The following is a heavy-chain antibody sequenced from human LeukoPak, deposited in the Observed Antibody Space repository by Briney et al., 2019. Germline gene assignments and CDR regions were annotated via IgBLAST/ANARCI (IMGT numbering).Heavy chain of an antibody. J-gene: IGHJ6*02. D-gene: IGHD3-3*01. V-gene: IGHV4-39*01. Sequence: SETLSLTCTVSGGSISSSSYYWGWIRQPPGKGLEWIGSIYYSESTYYNPSLKSRVTISVDTSKNQFSLKLSSVTAADTAVYYCASAPEDFWSGYSYFGGMDVWGQGTTVTVSS. CDR2: IYYSEST. CDR3: ASAPEDFWSGYSYFGGMDV. CDR1: GGSISSSSYY.